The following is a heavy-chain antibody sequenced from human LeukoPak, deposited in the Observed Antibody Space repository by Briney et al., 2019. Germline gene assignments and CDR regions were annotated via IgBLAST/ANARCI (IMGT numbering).Heavy chain of an antibody. Sequence: GASVKVSCKASGYTFTSYGISWVRQAPGQGLEWMGWISAYNGNTNYAQKFQGRVTMTRDTSISTAYMELSRLRSDDTAVYYCVGNSGSYPTWGQGTLVTVSS. CDR2: ISAYNGNT. D-gene: IGHD1-26*01. J-gene: IGHJ5*02. CDR1: GYTFTSYG. V-gene: IGHV1-18*01. CDR3: VGNSGSYPT.